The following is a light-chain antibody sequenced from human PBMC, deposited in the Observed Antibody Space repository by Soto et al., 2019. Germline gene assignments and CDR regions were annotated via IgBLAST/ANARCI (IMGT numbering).Light chain of an antibody. CDR2: EVS. J-gene: IGLJ1*01. CDR1: SSDVGSYNY. V-gene: IGLV2-14*01. CDR3: SSYTRSSTL. Sequence: QSVLTQPASVSGSPGQSITISCTGTSSDVGSYNYVSWYQQHPGKAPKLMIYEVSDRPSGISSRFSGSKSGNTASLTISGLETEDDADYYCSSYTRSSTLFGTGTKVTVL.